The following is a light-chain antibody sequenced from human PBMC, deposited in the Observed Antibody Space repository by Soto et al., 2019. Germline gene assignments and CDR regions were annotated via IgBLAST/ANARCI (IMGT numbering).Light chain of an antibody. V-gene: IGKV3-15*01. CDR3: QQYVNWPLT. CDR1: QSVGSY. Sequence: EKVMTQSPATLSVSPGERATLSCRASQSVGSYLAWYQQKPGQAPRLLIYGASTRAAGIPARFSGSGSGTEFSLTISTLQSEDFGVYYCQQYVNWPLTFGGGTRVGIK. CDR2: GAS. J-gene: IGKJ4*01.